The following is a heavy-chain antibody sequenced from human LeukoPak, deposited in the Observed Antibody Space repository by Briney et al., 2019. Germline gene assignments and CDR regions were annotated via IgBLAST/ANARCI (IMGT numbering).Heavy chain of an antibody. D-gene: IGHD6-13*01. CDR2: IYYSGST. CDR3: AARIAAPIDAFDI. V-gene: IGHV4-30-4*08. CDR1: GGSISSGDYY. J-gene: IGHJ3*02. Sequence: SETLSLTCTVSGGSISSGDYYLSWIRQPPGKGLEWIGYIYYSGSTYYNPSLKSRVTISVDTSKNQFSLKLSSVTAADTAVYYCAARIAAPIDAFDIWGQGTMVTVSS.